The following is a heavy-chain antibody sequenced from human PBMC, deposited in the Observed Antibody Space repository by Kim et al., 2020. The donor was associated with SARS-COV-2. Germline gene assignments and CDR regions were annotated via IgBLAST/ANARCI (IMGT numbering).Heavy chain of an antibody. V-gene: IGHV3-43*01. J-gene: IGHJ2*01. CDR1: GFTFDDYT. CDR3: AKDAQYCGGDCYGLTGYFDL. CDR2: ISWDGGST. Sequence: GGSLRLSCAASGFTFDDYTMHWVRQAPGKGLEWVSLISWDGGSTYYADSVKGRFTISRDNSKNSLYLQMNSLRTEDTALYYCAKDAQYCGGDCYGLTGYFDLWGRGTLVTVSS. D-gene: IGHD2-21*02.